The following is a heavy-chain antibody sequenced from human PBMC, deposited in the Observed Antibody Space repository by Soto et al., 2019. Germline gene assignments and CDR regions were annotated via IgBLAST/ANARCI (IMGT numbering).Heavy chain of an antibody. D-gene: IGHD3-10*01. Sequence: SETLSLTCAVSGGSISSGGYSWSWIRQPPGKGLEWIGYIYHSGSTYYNPSLKSRVTISVDRSKNQFSLKLSSVTAADTAVYYCARSDYYGSGSFSYFDYWGQGTPVTVSS. CDR1: GGSISSGGYS. V-gene: IGHV4-30-2*01. J-gene: IGHJ4*02. CDR2: IYHSGST. CDR3: ARSDYYGSGSFSYFDY.